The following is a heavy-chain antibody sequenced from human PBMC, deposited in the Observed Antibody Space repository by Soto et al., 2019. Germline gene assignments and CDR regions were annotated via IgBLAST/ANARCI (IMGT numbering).Heavy chain of an antibody. Sequence: GESLKISCNGSGYIFISYWIGWVRQMPGKGLEWMGIVYPGDSDTRFSPSFQGQVTISADKSINTAYLQWSSLKASDTAMYYCARRNYYDSSGTPSVAFDIWGQGTMVTVSS. J-gene: IGHJ3*02. V-gene: IGHV5-51*01. CDR1: GYIFISYW. D-gene: IGHD3-22*01. CDR3: ARRNYYDSSGTPSVAFDI. CDR2: VYPGDSDT.